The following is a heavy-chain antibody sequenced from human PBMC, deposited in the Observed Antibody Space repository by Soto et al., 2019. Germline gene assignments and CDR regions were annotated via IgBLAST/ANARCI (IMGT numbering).Heavy chain of an antibody. CDR2: IYYSGST. J-gene: IGHJ5*02. D-gene: IGHD2-21*02. Sequence: SETLSLTCTVSGGAISSYYWSWIRQPPGKGLEWIGYIYYSGSTNYNPSLKSRVTISLDTSKNQFSLKLSSVTAADTAVYYCARTIYCGGDCNWFDPWGQGTLVTVSS. V-gene: IGHV4-59*01. CDR3: ARTIYCGGDCNWFDP. CDR1: GGAISSYY.